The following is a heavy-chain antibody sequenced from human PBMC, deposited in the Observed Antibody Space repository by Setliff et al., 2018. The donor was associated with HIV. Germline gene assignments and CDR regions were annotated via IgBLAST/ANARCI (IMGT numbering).Heavy chain of an antibody. CDR3: ASHPPWLDRAEYFQH. Sequence: ASVKVPCKTSGYTFNSYAISWVRQAPGQGLEWMGWISAYNGNRNYAKKFQGRVTVTKDSSTSIAYMELRNLRSDDTAVYYCASHPPWLDRAEYFQHWGQGTLVTVSS. D-gene: IGHD3-10*01. CDR2: ISAYNGNR. V-gene: IGHV1-18*01. J-gene: IGHJ1*01. CDR1: GYTFNSYA.